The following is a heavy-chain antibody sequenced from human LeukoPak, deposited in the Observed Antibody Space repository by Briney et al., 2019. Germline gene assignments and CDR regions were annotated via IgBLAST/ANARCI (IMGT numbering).Heavy chain of an antibody. D-gene: IGHD5-24*01. V-gene: IGHV3-30-3*01. Sequence: QTGGSLRLSCAASGLTFSSYAMHWVRQAPGKGLEWVAVISYDGSNKYYADSVKGRFTISRDNSKNTLYLQMNSLRAEDTAVYYCARGNLPEMATRIDYWGQGTLVTVSS. CDR2: ISYDGSNK. CDR1: GLTFSSYA. CDR3: ARGNLPEMATRIDY. J-gene: IGHJ4*02.